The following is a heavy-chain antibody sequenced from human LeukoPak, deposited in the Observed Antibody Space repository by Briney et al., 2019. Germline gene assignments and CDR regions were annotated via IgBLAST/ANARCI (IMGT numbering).Heavy chain of an antibody. CDR3: ARADSPSDTAMITAPGY. Sequence: SVKVSCKASGGTFSSYAISWVRQAPGQGLEWMGGIIPIFGTAKYTQKFQGRVTITADESTSTAYVELSSLRSEDTAVYYCARADSPSDTAMITAPGYWGQETLVTVSS. V-gene: IGHV1-69*13. CDR2: IIPIFGTA. J-gene: IGHJ4*02. CDR1: GGTFSSYA. D-gene: IGHD5-18*01.